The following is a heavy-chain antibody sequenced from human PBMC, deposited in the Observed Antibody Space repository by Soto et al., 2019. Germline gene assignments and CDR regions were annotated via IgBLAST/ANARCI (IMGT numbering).Heavy chain of an antibody. CDR3: AIFKYYDFWSGYPYWFDP. Sequence: ASVKVSCKASGYTFTSYGISWVRQAPGQRLEWMGWISAYNGNTNYAQKLQGRVTMTTDTSTSTAYMELRSLRSDDTAVYYCAIFKYYDFWSGYPYWFDPWGQGTLVTVSS. CDR1: GYTFTSYG. J-gene: IGHJ5*02. D-gene: IGHD3-3*01. CDR2: ISAYNGNT. V-gene: IGHV1-18*01.